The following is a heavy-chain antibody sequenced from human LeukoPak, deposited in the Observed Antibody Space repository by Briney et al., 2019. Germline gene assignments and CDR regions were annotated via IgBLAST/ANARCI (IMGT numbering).Heavy chain of an antibody. CDR2: IYYSGST. CDR1: GGSISSGGYY. V-gene: IGHV4-31*03. Sequence: PSETLSLTCTVSGGSISSGGYYWSWIRQHPGKGLEWIGYIYYSGSTYYNPSLKSRATISVDTSKNQISLRLSSVTAADTALYHCAGSPVDAAMRLSAFDSWGQGTMVTVSS. J-gene: IGHJ3*02. CDR3: AGSPVDAAMRLSAFDS. D-gene: IGHD5-18*01.